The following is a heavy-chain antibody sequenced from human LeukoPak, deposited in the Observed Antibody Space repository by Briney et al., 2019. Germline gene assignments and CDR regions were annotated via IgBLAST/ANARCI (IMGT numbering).Heavy chain of an antibody. Sequence: PGGSLRLSCAPSGFTFSSYGMHWVRQAPLKGLEWVAFIRYDGRNKYYADSVKGRFTISRDNSNNTVYLQMNNLRPEDTAVYYCARSHLYPAGLGFPGWGQGTLVTVSS. D-gene: IGHD2-2*01. CDR3: ARSHLYPAGLGFPG. J-gene: IGHJ4*02. CDR1: GFTFSSYG. CDR2: IRYDGRNK. V-gene: IGHV3-30*02.